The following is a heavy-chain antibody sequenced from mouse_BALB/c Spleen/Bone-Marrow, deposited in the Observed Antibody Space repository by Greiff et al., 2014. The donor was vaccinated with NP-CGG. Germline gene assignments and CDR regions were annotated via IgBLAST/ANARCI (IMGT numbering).Heavy chain of an antibody. CDR1: GFSLTSYG. J-gene: IGHJ4*01. CDR3: ARITTATGAMDY. Sequence: VQRVESGPGLVAPSQSLSITCTVSGFSLTSYGVHWVRQPPGKGLEWLGVIWADGSTNYNSALMSRLSIGKDNSKSQVFLKMNSLQTDDAAMYYCARITTATGAMDYWGQGTSVTVSS. V-gene: IGHV2-9*02. CDR2: IWADGST. D-gene: IGHD1-2*01.